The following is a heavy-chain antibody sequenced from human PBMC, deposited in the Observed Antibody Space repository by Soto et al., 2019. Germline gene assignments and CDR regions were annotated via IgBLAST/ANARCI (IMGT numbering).Heavy chain of an antibody. CDR2: IYYSGST. CDR3: ARDRSSSRYSPGGMDV. V-gene: IGHV4-31*03. J-gene: IGHJ6*02. CDR1: GGSISSGGYY. D-gene: IGHD6-13*01. Sequence: PSETLSLTCTVSGGSISSGGYYWSWIRQHPGKGLEWIGYIYYSGSTYYNPSLKSRVTISVDTSKNQFSLKLSSVTAADTAVYYCARDRSSSRYSPGGMDVWGQGTTVTVSS.